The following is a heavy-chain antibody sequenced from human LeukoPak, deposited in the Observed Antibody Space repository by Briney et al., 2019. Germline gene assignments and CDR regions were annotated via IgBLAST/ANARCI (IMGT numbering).Heavy chain of an antibody. Sequence: GASVKVSCKASGYTFTSYDINWVRQATGQGLEWMGWMNPNSGNTGYAQKFQGRVTMTRNTSISTAYMELSSLRSEDTAVYYCAREVAVAAARDGNWFDPWGQGTLVTVSS. V-gene: IGHV1-8*01. CDR2: MNPNSGNT. CDR3: AREVAVAAARDGNWFDP. J-gene: IGHJ5*02. CDR1: GYTFTSYD. D-gene: IGHD2-15*01.